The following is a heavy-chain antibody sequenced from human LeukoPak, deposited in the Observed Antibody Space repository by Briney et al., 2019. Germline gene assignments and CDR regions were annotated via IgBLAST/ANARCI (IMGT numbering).Heavy chain of an antibody. J-gene: IGHJ4*02. V-gene: IGHV3-23*01. CDR2: ISTTGGST. CDR1: GFSFNNYA. D-gene: IGHD4-23*01. Sequence: GGSLRLSCAASGFSFNNYAMRWLRQAPGKGLEWVSAISTTGGSTYYADSVKGRFTISRDNSKNTLSLQMERLRVEDTAVYYCAKDWIPVLTPKGYYFDSWGQGTLVTVSS. CDR3: AKDWIPVLTPKGYYFDS.